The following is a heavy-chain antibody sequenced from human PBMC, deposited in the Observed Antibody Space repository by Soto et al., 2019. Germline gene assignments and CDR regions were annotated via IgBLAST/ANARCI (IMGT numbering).Heavy chain of an antibody. CDR2: ISAYNGNT. CDR1: GYSFTTYG. Sequence: QVQLVQSGGEVKKPGASVKVSCKTSGYSFTTYGISWVRQAPGQGLEWMGWISAYNGNTNYAQKLQGRVTMTTDTSTGTAYMELRSLRSDDTAVYYCAREGPAPYYYSGMDVWGQGSRVTVSS. V-gene: IGHV1-18*01. CDR3: AREGPAPYYYSGMDV. J-gene: IGHJ6*02.